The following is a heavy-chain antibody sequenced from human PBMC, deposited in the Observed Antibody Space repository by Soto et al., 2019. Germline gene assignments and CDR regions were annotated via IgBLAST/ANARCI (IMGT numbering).Heavy chain of an antibody. J-gene: IGHJ4*02. D-gene: IGHD5-18*01. CDR2: ISGSGGTT. CDR3: AKIGNTAMVNYFDY. V-gene: IGHV3-23*01. Sequence: APGKGPEWVSAISGSGGTTYYADSVKGRFTISRDNSKNTLYLQINSLRAEDTAVYHCAKIGNTAMVNYFDYWGQGTLVTVSS.